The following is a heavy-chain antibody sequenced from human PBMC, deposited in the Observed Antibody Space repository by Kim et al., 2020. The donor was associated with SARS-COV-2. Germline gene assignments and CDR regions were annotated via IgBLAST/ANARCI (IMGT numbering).Heavy chain of an antibody. CDR3: ASQIYYYDSRVFDY. D-gene: IGHD3-22*01. CDR1: GGSISSSSYY. CDR2: IYYSGST. J-gene: IGHJ4*02. Sequence: SETLSLTCTVSGGSISSSSYYWGWIRQPPGKGLEWIGSIYYSGSTYYNPSLKSRVTISVDTSKNQFSLKLSSVTAADTAVYYCASQIYYYDSRVFDYWGQGTRVTVSS. V-gene: IGHV4-39*01.